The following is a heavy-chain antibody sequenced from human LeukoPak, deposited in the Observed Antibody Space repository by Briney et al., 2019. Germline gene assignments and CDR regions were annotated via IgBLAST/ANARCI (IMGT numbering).Heavy chain of an antibody. CDR2: IRYDGNNK. CDR3: AKVRESYSSSLYYLDY. J-gene: IGHJ4*02. V-gene: IGHV3-30*02. D-gene: IGHD6-6*01. CDR1: GFTFSSYG. Sequence: PGGSLRLSCAASGFTFSSYGMHWVRQAPGKGLEWVAFIRYDGNNKYYADSVKGRFTISRDNSKNTLFLQMNSLRPEDTAVCYCAKVRESYSSSLYYLDYWGQGTLVTVSS.